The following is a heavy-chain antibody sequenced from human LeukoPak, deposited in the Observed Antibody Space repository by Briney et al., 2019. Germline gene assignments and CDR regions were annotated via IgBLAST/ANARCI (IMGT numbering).Heavy chain of an antibody. J-gene: IGHJ3*01. Sequence: KTSETLSLTCTVSGGSISNNYRSWIRQPPGKGLEWIAFIHDTGRTRYNPSLQSRVTISRDTSKSHFSLKLSSLRAADTAVYYCARLLDYDNSGDPDTFDFGIQGTMVTVS. D-gene: IGHD3-22*01. CDR2: IHDTGRT. V-gene: IGHV4-59*01. CDR1: GGSISNNY. CDR3: ARLLDYDNSGDPDTFDF.